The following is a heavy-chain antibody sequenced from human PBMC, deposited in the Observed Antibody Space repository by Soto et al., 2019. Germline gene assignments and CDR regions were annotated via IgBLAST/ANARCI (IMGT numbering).Heavy chain of an antibody. CDR2: ISRSSTGI. V-gene: IGHV3-48*04. CDR1: GFTFSLYS. J-gene: IGHJ6*01. Sequence: EVQLVESGGGLVQPGGSLRLSCAASGFTFSLYSMSWVRQAPGKGLEWVSYISRSSTGIHYAASVKGRFTISRDDVTXXXXXXXXXXXXXXXXXXXXXXXXTWGLDVWGQGTTVSISS. CDR3: XXXXTWGLDV.